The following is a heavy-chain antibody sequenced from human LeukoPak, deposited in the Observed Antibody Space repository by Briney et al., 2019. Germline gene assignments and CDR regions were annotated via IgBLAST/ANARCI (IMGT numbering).Heavy chain of an antibody. V-gene: IGHV3-23*01. CDR2: ISGSGGST. CDR3: AKFGVWFGDFYYYYMDV. Sequence: PGGSLRLSCAASGFTFSSYAMSWVRQAPGKGLEWVSAISGSGGSTYYADSVKGRFTISRDNSKNTLYLQMNSLRAEDTAAYYCAKFGVWFGDFYYYYMDVWGKGTTVTVSS. CDR1: GFTFSSYA. J-gene: IGHJ6*03. D-gene: IGHD3-10*01.